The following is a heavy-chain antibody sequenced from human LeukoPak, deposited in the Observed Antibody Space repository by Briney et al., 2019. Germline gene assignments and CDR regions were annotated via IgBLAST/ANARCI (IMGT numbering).Heavy chain of an antibody. D-gene: IGHD5-24*01. V-gene: IGHV3-30*04. Sequence: GGSLRLSCAASGFTFSSYAMHWVRQAPGKGLEWVAVISYDGSNKYYADSVKGRFTISRDNSKNTLYLQMNSLRAEDTAVYYCARVEDGYTYYCGMDVWGQGTTVTVSS. J-gene: IGHJ6*02. CDR1: GFTFSSYA. CDR3: ARVEDGYTYYCGMDV. CDR2: ISYDGSNK.